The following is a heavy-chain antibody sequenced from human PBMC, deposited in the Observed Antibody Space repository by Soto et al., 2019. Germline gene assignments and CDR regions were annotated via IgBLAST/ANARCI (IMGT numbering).Heavy chain of an antibody. J-gene: IGHJ6*02. CDR1: GYTFTSYG. V-gene: IGHV1-18*01. CDR3: AREEYQLLTYYYYYGMDV. Sequence: ASVKVSCKASGYTFTSYGISWVRQAPGQGLEWMGWISAYNGNTNYAQKLQGRVTMTTDTSTSTAYMELRSLRSDDTAVYYCAREEYQLLTYYYYYGMDVSGQGTTVTVSS. CDR2: ISAYNGNT. D-gene: IGHD2-2*01.